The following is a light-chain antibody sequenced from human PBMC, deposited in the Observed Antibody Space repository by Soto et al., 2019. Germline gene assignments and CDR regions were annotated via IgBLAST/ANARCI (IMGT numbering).Light chain of an antibody. Sequence: QSVLTQPPSVSGAPRQRVTISCTGSSSNIGAGYDVHWYQQLPGAAPKLLIYGNSNRPSGVPDRFSGSRSGTSASLAITGLQPEDEADYYCQSYDTPVYVFGGGTKLTVL. J-gene: IGLJ2*01. CDR1: SSNIGAGYD. CDR2: GNS. V-gene: IGLV1-40*01. CDR3: QSYDTPVYV.